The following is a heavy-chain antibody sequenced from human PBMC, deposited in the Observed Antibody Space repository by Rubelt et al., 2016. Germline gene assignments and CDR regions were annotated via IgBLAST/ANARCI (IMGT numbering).Heavy chain of an antibody. D-gene: IGHD6-13*01. V-gene: IGHV4-59*08. CDR3: ARHAAADRPNFDY. CDR2: IHYSGST. Sequence: VQLLESGGGLVQPGGSLRLSCAASGFTFSSYAMSWIRQPPGKGLEWIGNIHYSGSTNYNPSLESRVTISLDTAKNQFSLKLSSVAAADTAVYYWARHAAADRPNFDYWGQGTLVTVSS. J-gene: IGHJ4*02. CDR1: GFTFSSYA.